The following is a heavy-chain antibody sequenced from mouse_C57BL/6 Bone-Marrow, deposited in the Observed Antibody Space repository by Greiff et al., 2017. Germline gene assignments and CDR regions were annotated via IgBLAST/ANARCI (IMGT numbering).Heavy chain of an antibody. CDR2: IDPENGDT. CDR1: GFNIKDDY. V-gene: IGHV14-4*01. Sequence: VQLQQSGAELVRPGASVKLSCTASGFNIKDDYMHWVKQRPEQGLAWIGWIDPENGDTEYASKFQGKATITADTSSNTAYLQLSSLTSEDTAVYYCTSYDYDGAWFAYWGQGTLVTVSA. D-gene: IGHD2-4*01. CDR3: TSYDYDGAWFAY. J-gene: IGHJ3*01.